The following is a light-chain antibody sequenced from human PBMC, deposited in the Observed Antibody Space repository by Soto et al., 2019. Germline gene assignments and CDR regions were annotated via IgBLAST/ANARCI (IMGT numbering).Light chain of an antibody. J-gene: IGLJ1*01. CDR3: SSFTSSSTYV. CDR1: SSYFDGYNY. V-gene: IGLV2-14*03. CDR2: DVS. Sequence: QSVLTQPASVSGSPGQSIAISCTGTSSYFDGYNYVSWYQQHPGKAPKLIIYDVSNRPSGVSDRFSGSKSGNTASLTISGLQAEDEADYYCSSFTSSSTYVFGGGTKVTVL.